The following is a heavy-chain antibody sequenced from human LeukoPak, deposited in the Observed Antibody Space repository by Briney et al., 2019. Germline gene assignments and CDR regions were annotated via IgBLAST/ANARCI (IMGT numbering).Heavy chain of an antibody. CDR2: ISWNSGSI. CDR3: IKDYSSSWYLGAFDI. J-gene: IGHJ3*02. CDR1: GFTFDDYA. V-gene: IGHV3-9*03. Sequence: GGSLRLSCAASGFTFDDYAMHWVRQAPGKGLEWVSGISWNSGSIGYVDSVKGRFTISRDNAKNSLYLQMNSLRPEDMALYYCIKDYSSSWYLGAFDIWGHGTMVTVSS. D-gene: IGHD6-13*01.